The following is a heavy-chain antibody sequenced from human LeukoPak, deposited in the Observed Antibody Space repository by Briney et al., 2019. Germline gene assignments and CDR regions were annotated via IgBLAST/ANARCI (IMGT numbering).Heavy chain of an antibody. CDR3: ARVGNGRSWDY. J-gene: IGHJ4*02. CDR2: ISNTGSTI. V-gene: IGHV3-48*03. D-gene: IGHD2-15*01. Sequence: PGGSLRLSCATSGFTFSSFEMNWVRQAPGKGLEWVSYISNTGSTIFYADSVKGRFTISRDNAKNSLYLQMNSLRDDDTAVYYCARVGNGRSWDYWGQGTLVSVSS. CDR1: GFTFSSFE.